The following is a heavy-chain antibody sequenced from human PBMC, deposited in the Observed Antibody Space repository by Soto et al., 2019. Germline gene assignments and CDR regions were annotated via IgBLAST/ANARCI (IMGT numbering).Heavy chain of an antibody. CDR1: GGSVSSSNYY. V-gene: IGHV4-61*01. CDR3: ARDQGLQYYYYGMNV. CDR2: IYYSGST. D-gene: IGHD4-4*01. J-gene: IGHJ6*02. Sequence: QVQLQESGPGLVKPSETLSLTCTVSGGSVSSSNYYWSWIRQPPGKGLEWIGYIYYSGSTNYNPSLKSRVTLSVDTSKNQFSLKLSSVTAADTAVYYCARDQGLQYYYYGMNVWGQGTTVTVSS.